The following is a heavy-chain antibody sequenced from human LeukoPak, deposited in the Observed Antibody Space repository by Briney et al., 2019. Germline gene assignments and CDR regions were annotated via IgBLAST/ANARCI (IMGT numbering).Heavy chain of an antibody. Sequence: PSETLPLTCTVSGYSISSGYHWGWIRQPPGKGLEWIGYIYYSGSTNYNPSLKSRVTISVDTSKNQFSLKLSSVTAADTAVYYCARSLYYYGSDSFDIWGQGTMVTVSS. CDR2: IYYSGST. CDR3: ARSLYYYGSDSFDI. J-gene: IGHJ3*02. CDR1: GYSISSGYH. D-gene: IGHD3-10*01. V-gene: IGHV4-61*01.